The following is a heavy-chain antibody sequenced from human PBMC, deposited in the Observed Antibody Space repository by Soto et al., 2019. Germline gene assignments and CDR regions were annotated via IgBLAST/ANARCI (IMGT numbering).Heavy chain of an antibody. J-gene: IGHJ4*02. V-gene: IGHV4-31*03. CDR2: IYYSGST. D-gene: IGHD3-16*01. Sequence: QVQLQESGPGLVKPSQTLSLTCTVSGGSISSGGYYWSWIRQHPGKGLEWIGYIYYSGSTYYNPSLKSRVTISVDTSKNQFSLKLSSVTAADTAVYYCAREGHDYVWGSNNYFDYWGQGTLVTVSS. CDR3: AREGHDYVWGSNNYFDY. CDR1: GGSISSGGYY.